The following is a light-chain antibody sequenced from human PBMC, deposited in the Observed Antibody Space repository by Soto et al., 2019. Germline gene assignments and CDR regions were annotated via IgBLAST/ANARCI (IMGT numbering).Light chain of an antibody. CDR2: IDN. V-gene: IGLV1-44*01. CDR1: SSNIGSNA. Sequence: QSVLTQPASVSGTPGQRVTISCSGSSSNIGSNAISWYQKLPGTAPKLLIYIDNQRPSGVPDRFSGSQSGTSASLAITGLQAEDEADYYSAAWDGSLSGVIFGGGTKLTVL. J-gene: IGLJ2*01. CDR3: AAWDGSLSGVI.